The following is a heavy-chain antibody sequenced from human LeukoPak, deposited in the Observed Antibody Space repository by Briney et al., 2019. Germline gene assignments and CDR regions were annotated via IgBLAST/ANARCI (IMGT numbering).Heavy chain of an antibody. CDR1: GGSFSGYY. D-gene: IGHD2-15*01. J-gene: IGHJ4*02. Sequence: KPSETLSLTCAVYGGSFSGYYWSWIRQPPGKGLEWIGEINHSGSTNYNPSLKSRVTISVDTSKNQFSLKLSSVTAADTAVYYCARGGSYTLHNSGSYFDYWGQGTLVTVSS. V-gene: IGHV4-34*01. CDR2: INHSGST. CDR3: ARGGSYTLHNSGSYFDY.